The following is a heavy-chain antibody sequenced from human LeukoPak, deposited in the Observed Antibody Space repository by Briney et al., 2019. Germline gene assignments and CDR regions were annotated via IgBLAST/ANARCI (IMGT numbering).Heavy chain of an antibody. Sequence: SETLSLTCTVSGGSISSYYWSWTRQPPGKGLEWIGYIYYSGSTNYNPSLKSRVTISVDTSKNQFSLKLSSVTAADTAVYYCARVTGLSSFFDYWGQGTLVTVSS. D-gene: IGHD3-16*02. J-gene: IGHJ4*02. CDR2: IYYSGST. V-gene: IGHV4-59*01. CDR1: GGSISSYY. CDR3: ARVTGLSSFFDY.